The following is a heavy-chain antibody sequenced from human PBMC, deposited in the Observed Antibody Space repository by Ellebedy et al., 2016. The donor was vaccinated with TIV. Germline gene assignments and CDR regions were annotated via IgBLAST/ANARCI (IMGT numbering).Heavy chain of an antibody. CDR2: SDQDGSET. D-gene: IGHD2-8*01. Sequence: GGSLRLXCDASGFTFSIYSLNWVRQTPGKGLEWVANSDQDGSETDYVDSVKGRFTVSRDNARNSFYLQMNGLRVEDTAVYYCVRDCNNGVCHAPAHWGQGTLVTVSS. V-gene: IGHV3-7*01. CDR1: GFTFSIYS. J-gene: IGHJ4*02. CDR3: VRDCNNGVCHAPAH.